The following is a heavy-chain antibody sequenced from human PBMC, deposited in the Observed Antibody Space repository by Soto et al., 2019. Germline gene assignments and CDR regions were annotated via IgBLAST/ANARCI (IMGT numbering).Heavy chain of an antibody. J-gene: IGHJ5*02. CDR3: ANVLLEWILPLP. V-gene: IGHV3-23*01. CDR2: ISGSGGST. CDR1: GFTFSSYA. Sequence: PGGSLRLSCAASGFTFSSYAMSWVRQAPGKGLEWVSAISGSGGSTYYADSVKGRFTISRDNSKNTLYLQMNSLRAEDTAVYYCANVLLEWILPLPWGQGTLVTVSS. D-gene: IGHD3-3*01.